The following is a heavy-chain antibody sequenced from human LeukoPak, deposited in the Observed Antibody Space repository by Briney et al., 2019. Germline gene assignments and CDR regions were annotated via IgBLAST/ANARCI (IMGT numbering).Heavy chain of an antibody. CDR2: ISRPGTSI. CDR1: GFTFRDYY. Sequence: PGWSLRLSCAASGFTFRDYYLACIRQAPAKGLEGVAHISRPGTSILYADSVRGRVTVSSDSAKNYLHLLMNSQRAEDTAVDSCLTGKPGAYSYYMDVWGKRTTVTVSS. CDR3: LTGKPGAYSYYMDV. D-gene: IGHD3-9*01. J-gene: IGHJ6*03. V-gene: IGHV3-11*04.